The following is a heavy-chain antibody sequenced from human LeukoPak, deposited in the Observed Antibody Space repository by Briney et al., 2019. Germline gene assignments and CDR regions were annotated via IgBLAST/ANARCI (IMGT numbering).Heavy chain of an antibody. CDR1: GFTFSSYA. V-gene: IGHV3-23*01. CDR3: AKLETHFDY. Sequence: GGSLRLSCAASGFTFSSYAMSWVRQAPGKGLEWVSSISGSGGNTYYADSVKGRFTISRDNSKNTLYMQMNSLRAEDTAVYYRAKLETHFDYLGQGTLVTVSS. CDR2: ISGSGGNT. D-gene: IGHD4-23*01. J-gene: IGHJ4*02.